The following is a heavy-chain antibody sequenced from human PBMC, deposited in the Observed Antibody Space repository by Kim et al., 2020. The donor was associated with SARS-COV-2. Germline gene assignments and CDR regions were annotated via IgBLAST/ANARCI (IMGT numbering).Heavy chain of an antibody. V-gene: IGHV1-69*13. D-gene: IGHD6-13*01. CDR2: IIPIFGTA. CDR3: ARGSIAAAAWGAFDI. CDR1: GGTFSSYA. J-gene: IGHJ3*02. Sequence: SVKVSCKASGGTFSSYAISWVRQAPGQGLEWMGGIIPIFGTANYAQKFQGRVTITADESTSTAYMELSSLRSEDTAVYYCARGSIAAAAWGAFDIWGQGTMVTVSS.